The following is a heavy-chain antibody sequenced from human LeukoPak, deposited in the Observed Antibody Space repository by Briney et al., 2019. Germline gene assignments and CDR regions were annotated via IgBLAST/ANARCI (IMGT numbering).Heavy chain of an antibody. V-gene: IGHV4-61*01. CDR2: IYYSGST. Sequence: SETLSLTCTVSGYSISSGYLWGWIRQPPGKGLEWIGYIYYSGSTNYNPSLKSRVTISVDTSKNQFSLKLSSVTAADTAVYYCARGIPDYGDYGNWFDPWGQGTLVTVSS. D-gene: IGHD4-17*01. CDR1: GYSISSGYL. J-gene: IGHJ5*02. CDR3: ARGIPDYGDYGNWFDP.